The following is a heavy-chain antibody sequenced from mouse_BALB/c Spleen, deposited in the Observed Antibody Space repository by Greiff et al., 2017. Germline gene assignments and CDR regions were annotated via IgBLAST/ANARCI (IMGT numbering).Heavy chain of an antibody. V-gene: IGHV5-4*02. CDR1: GFTFSDYY. D-gene: IGHD2-10*02. Sequence: EVMLVESGGGLVKPGGSLKLSCAASGFTFSDYYMYWVRQTPEKRLEWVATISDGGSYTYYPDSVKGRFTISRDNAKNNLYLQMSSLKSEDTAMYYCARDREYGNYPFAYWGQGTLVTVSA. CDR2: ISDGGSYT. CDR3: ARDREYGNYPFAY. J-gene: IGHJ3*01.